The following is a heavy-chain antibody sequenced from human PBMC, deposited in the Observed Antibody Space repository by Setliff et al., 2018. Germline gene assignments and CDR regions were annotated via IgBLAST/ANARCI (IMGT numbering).Heavy chain of an antibody. V-gene: IGHV4-38-2*02. J-gene: IGHJ4*02. D-gene: IGHD2-21*02. Sequence: LETLSLTCTVSGYSISSGYIWGWIRQPPGKGLEWVGNIGHTGSINYNPSLKSRLTISRDTSKNQISLKLNSVTATDTAVYYCARDLGHGGDSDYWGQGILVTVSS. CDR2: IGHTGSI. CDR1: GYSISSGYI. CDR3: ARDLGHGGDSDY.